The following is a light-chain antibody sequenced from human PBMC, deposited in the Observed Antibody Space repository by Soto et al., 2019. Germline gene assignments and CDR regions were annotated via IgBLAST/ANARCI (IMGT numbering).Light chain of an antibody. CDR3: SSYTSSTVYI. J-gene: IGLJ1*01. Sequence: QSVLTQPASVSGSPGQSITISCTGTSSDVGGYSYVSWYQQHPGDAPKLMIYHVTNRPSGVSDRFPGSKSGNTASLTISGLQAEGEADYYCSSYTSSTVYIFGTGTKVTVL. CDR2: HVT. V-gene: IGLV2-14*03. CDR1: SSDVGGYSY.